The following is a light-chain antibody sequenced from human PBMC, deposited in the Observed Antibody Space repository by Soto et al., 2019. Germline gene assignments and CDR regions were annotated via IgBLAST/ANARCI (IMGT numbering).Light chain of an antibody. CDR1: QYITIY. J-gene: IGKJ5*01. CDR2: DAS. CDR3: QQRADWPIT. Sequence: EIVLTQSPATLSLYPGERATLSCRASQYITIYLAWYQQKPGQAPRLLIYDASNRATGIPARCSGSGSGTDFTLTIISLEPDDFSVYYCQQRADWPITFGQGTRLEIK. V-gene: IGKV3-11*01.